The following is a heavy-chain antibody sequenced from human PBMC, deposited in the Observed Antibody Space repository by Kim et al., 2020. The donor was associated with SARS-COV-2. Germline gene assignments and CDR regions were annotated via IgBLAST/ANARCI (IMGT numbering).Heavy chain of an antibody. CDR2: IETDGSTV. CDR3: ATTHYWGFDY. CDR1: GLIFSDRA. Sequence: GGSLRLSCVTSGLIFSDRAMNWVREVPGKGLVWVSRIETDGSTVSYADSVKGRISMSRDNAKNTVYLHMSGLRVEDTAVYYFATTHYWGFDYWGQGALVTVSS. V-gene: IGHV3-74*01. J-gene: IGHJ4*02. D-gene: IGHD2-21*01.